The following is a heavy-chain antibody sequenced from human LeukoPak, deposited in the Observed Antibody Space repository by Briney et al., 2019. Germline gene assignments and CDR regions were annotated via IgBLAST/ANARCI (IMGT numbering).Heavy chain of an antibody. V-gene: IGHV4-34*01. CDR1: GGSFSGYY. Sequence: SETLSLTCAVYGGSFSGYYWSWIRRPPGKGLEWIGEINHSGSTNYNPSLKSRVTISVDTSKNQFSLKLSSVTAADTAVYYCARESYDILSGSYDYWGQGTLVTVSS. CDR2: INHSGST. CDR3: ARESYDILSGSYDY. J-gene: IGHJ4*02. D-gene: IGHD3-9*01.